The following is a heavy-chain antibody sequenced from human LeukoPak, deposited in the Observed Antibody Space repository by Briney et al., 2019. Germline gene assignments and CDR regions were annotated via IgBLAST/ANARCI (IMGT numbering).Heavy chain of an antibody. D-gene: IGHD3-22*01. V-gene: IGHV3-23*01. CDR2: ISDSGGRT. CDR3: AKRGVVIRVILVGFHKEAYYFDS. Sequence: GGSLRLSCAVSGITLSNYGMSRVRQAPGKGLEWVAGISDSGGRTNYAGSVKGRFTISRDNPKNTLYLQMNSLRAEDTAVYFCAKRGVVIRVILVGFHKEAYYFDSWGQGALVTVSS. J-gene: IGHJ4*02. CDR1: GITLSNYG.